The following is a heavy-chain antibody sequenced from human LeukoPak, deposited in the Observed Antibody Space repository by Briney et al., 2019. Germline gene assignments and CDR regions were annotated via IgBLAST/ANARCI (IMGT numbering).Heavy chain of an antibody. CDR2: IGTAGDT. Sequence: GGSLRLSCAASGFTFSSYDMHWVRQATGKGLEWVSSIGTAGDTYYPDSVKGRFTISRENAKNSLYLQVNSLKAGDTAVYYCARGAYCGGDCYPPYHFDYWGQGTLVTVSS. CDR1: GFTFSSYD. J-gene: IGHJ4*02. CDR3: ARGAYCGGDCYPPYHFDY. D-gene: IGHD2-21*02. V-gene: IGHV3-13*01.